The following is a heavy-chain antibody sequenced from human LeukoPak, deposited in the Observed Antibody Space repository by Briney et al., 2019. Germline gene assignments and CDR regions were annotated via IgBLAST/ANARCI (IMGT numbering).Heavy chain of an antibody. V-gene: IGHV4-59*01. CDR3: ARDTIQTTNQNRYWYFDL. Sequence: PSETLSLTCTVSGGSISSYYWSWIRQPPGKRLEWIGYIYYSGSTNYNPSLKSRVTISVDTSKNQFSLKLSSVTAADTAVYYCARDTIQTTNQNRYWYFDLWGRGTLVTVSS. CDR2: IYYSGST. CDR1: GGSISSYY. J-gene: IGHJ2*01. D-gene: IGHD4-11*01.